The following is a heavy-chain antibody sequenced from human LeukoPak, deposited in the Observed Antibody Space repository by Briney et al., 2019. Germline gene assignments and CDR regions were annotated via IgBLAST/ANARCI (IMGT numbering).Heavy chain of an antibody. CDR2: INPNSGGT. Sequence: ASVKVSCKASGYTFTGYYMHWVRQAPGQGLEWMGWINPNSGGTNYAQKFQGRVTMTRDTSISTAHMELSRLRSDDTAVYYCARGPVLGYCSSTSCYRYAFDIWGQGTMVTVSS. J-gene: IGHJ3*02. CDR3: ARGPVLGYCSSTSCYRYAFDI. V-gene: IGHV1-2*02. D-gene: IGHD2-2*01. CDR1: GYTFTGYY.